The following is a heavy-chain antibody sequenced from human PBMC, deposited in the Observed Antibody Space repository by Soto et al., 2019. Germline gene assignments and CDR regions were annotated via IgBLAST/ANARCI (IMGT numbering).Heavy chain of an antibody. CDR3: ARDCSGSSCYSSGFDY. CDR2: IYSGVGT. Sequence: GGSLRLSCAASGFSVSSNYMSWVRQAPGKGLEWVAVIYSGVGTYYADSVKGRFTISRDNSKNTLYLQMNSLRAEDTALYYCARDCSGSSCYSSGFDYWGQGTLVPVSP. D-gene: IGHD2-15*01. J-gene: IGHJ4*02. V-gene: IGHV3-53*01. CDR1: GFSVSSNY.